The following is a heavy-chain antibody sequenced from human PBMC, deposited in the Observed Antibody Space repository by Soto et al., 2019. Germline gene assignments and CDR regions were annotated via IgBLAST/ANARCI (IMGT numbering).Heavy chain of an antibody. V-gene: IGHV3-23*01. Sequence: GGSLRLSCAASRFTFSSYSMSWVRQAPGKGLEWVSGFRTSGDGGTTYYADSVKGRFTISRDNSKNMLFLQMNSLRAEDTAIYYCAKKVNSGPGSQYFDYWGQGTLVTVSS. D-gene: IGHD3-10*01. CDR3: AKKVNSGPGSQYFDY. CDR2: FRTSGDGGTT. CDR1: RFTFSSYS. J-gene: IGHJ4*02.